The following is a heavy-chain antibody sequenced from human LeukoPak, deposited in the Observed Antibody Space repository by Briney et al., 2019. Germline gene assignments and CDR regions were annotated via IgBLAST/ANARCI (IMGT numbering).Heavy chain of an antibody. V-gene: IGHV4-34*01. Sequence: PSETLSLTCAVYGGSFSGYYWSWIRQPPGKGLEWIGEINHSGSTNYNPSLKSRVTISVDTSENQFSLKLSSVTAADTAVYYCARGPYFWSGYYDYWGQGTLVTVSS. CDR2: INHSGST. CDR1: GGSFSGYY. D-gene: IGHD3-3*01. J-gene: IGHJ4*02. CDR3: ARGPYFWSGYYDY.